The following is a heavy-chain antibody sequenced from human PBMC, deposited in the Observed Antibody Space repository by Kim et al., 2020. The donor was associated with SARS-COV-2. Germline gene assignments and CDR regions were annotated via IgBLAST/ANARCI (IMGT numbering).Heavy chain of an antibody. Sequence: ASVKVSCKASGYTFTSYYMHWVRQAPGQGLEWMGAINPSGGSTSYAQKFQGRVTMTRDTSTSTVYMELSSLRAEDTAVYYCARDGGGSLPGIDPWGQGTQVTVSS. CDR1: GYTFTSYY. CDR3: ARDGGGSLPGIDP. V-gene: IGHV1-46*01. J-gene: IGHJ5*02. D-gene: IGHD2-15*01. CDR2: INPSGGST.